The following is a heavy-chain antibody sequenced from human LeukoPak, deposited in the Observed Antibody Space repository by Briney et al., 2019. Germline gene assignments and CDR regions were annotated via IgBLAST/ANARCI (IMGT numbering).Heavy chain of an antibody. CDR2: ISWNSGSI. CDR1: GFTSDDYA. J-gene: IGHJ4*02. Sequence: GGSLRLSCAASGFTSDDYAMHWVRQAPGKGLEWVSGISWNSGSIGYADSVKGRFTISRDNAKNSLYLQMNSLRAEDTALYYCAKASRSWLNYYFDYWGQGTLVTVSS. D-gene: IGHD6-13*01. V-gene: IGHV3-9*02. CDR3: AKASRSWLNYYFDY.